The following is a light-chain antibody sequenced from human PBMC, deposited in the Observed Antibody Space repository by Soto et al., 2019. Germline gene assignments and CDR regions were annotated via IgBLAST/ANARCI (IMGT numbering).Light chain of an antibody. CDR2: GAS. Sequence: EIVMTQSPATLSVSPGERATLSCRASQSVFSNLAWYQQKPGQAPRLLIYGASTRATGIPARFSGSGSGTEFTLTISSLQSEDFAVYYCQQHNNWPPWTFGQGTKVEIK. CDR3: QQHNNWPPWT. CDR1: QSVFSN. J-gene: IGKJ1*01. V-gene: IGKV3-15*01.